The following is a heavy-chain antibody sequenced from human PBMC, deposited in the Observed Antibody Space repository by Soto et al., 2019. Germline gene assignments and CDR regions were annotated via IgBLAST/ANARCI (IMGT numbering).Heavy chain of an antibody. J-gene: IGHJ3*02. Sequence: VQLLESGGGLVQPGGSLRLSCAASGFTFSNYAMCWVRQAPGKGLEWVAVIWYDGSNKYYADSVKGRFTISRDNSKNTLYLQMNSLRAEDTAVYYCAREGDYGDSDAFDIWGQGTMVTVSS. CDR2: IWYDGSNK. CDR1: GFTFSNYA. D-gene: IGHD4-17*01. CDR3: AREGDYGDSDAFDI. V-gene: IGHV3-33*08.